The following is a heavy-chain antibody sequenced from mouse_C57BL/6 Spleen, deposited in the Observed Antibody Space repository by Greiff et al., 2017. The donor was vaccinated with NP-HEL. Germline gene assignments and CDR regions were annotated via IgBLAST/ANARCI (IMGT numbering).Heavy chain of an antibody. V-gene: IGHV1-22*01. CDR2: INPNNGGT. D-gene: IGHD2-5*01. Sequence: EVQLQQSGPELVKPGASVKMSCKASGYAFTDYNMHWVKQSHGKSLEWIGYINPNNGGTSYNQKFKGKATLTVNKSSSTAYMELRSLTSEDSAVYYCARQSSYYSNYGFAYWGQGTLVTVSA. J-gene: IGHJ3*01. CDR1: GYAFTDYN. CDR3: ARQSSYYSNYGFAY.